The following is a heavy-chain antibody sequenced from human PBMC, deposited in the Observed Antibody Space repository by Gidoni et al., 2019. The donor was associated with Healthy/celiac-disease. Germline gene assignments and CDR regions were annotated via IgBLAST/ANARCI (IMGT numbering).Heavy chain of an antibody. CDR2: IWYDGSNK. V-gene: IGHV3-33*01. J-gene: IGHJ4*02. CDR1: GFTFSSYG. CDR3: ARDGEGSDY. Sequence: QVQLVESGGGVVQPGRSLRLSCAASGFTFSSYGMHWFRQAPGKGLEWVAVIWYDGSNKYYADSVKGRFTISRDNSKNTLYLQMNSLRAEDTAVYYCARDGEGSDYWGQGTLVTVSS.